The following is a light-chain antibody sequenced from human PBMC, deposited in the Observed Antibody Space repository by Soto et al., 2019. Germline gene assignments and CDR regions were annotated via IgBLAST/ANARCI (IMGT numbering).Light chain of an antibody. J-gene: IGKJ1*01. CDR3: QHYNDYSRI. CDR2: MAS. Sequence: DIQMTQSPSTLSASIGDRVTITCRASQSISSWSAWYQQKPGKAPKLLIYMASNLQSGVPSRFSGSGSGTEFTLPISSLQPDDFATYYCQHYNDYSRIFGQGTKVEIK. V-gene: IGKV1-5*03. CDR1: QSISSW.